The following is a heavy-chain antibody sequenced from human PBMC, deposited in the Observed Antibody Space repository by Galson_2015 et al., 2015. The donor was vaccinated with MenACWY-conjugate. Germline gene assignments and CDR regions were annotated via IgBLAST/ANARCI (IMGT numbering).Heavy chain of an antibody. J-gene: IGHJ5*02. CDR1: GFTFSDYW. V-gene: IGHV3-74*03. Sequence: CAASGFTFSDYWMHWVRQAPGKGLVWVSRISGDGSITTYADSVRGRFTISRDNAKSTVYLQMNNLRAEDTAVYYCARDQHTTSLPFDPWGQGTLVTVSS. CDR3: ARDQHTTSLPFDP. D-gene: IGHD1-14*01. CDR2: ISGDGSIT.